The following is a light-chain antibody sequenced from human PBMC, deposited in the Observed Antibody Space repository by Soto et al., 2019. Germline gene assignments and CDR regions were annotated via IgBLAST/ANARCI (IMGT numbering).Light chain of an antibody. CDR3: QQRDYWQVT. V-gene: IGKV3-11*01. CDR2: DVS. Sequence: EIVLTQSPGTLSLSPGERATLSCRASQSVSGYLAWYQQKPGQAPRLLIYDVSNRATGIPARFSGSGSGTDFTLTISSLEPEDLAIYYCQQRDYWQVTFGQGTRLEIK. J-gene: IGKJ5*01. CDR1: QSVSGY.